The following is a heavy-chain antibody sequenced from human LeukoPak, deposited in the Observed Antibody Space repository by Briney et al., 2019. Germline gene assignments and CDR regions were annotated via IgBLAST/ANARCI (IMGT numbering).Heavy chain of an antibody. D-gene: IGHD6-19*01. CDR3: ARDKMAGAVTGSLFDY. Sequence: PGGSLRLSCAASGFTFSSYWMSWVRQAPGKGLEWVANIKQDGSENYYVDSVKGRFTISRDNAKNSLYLQMNSLRVEDTAVYYCARDKMAGAVTGSLFDYWGQGTLVTVSS. V-gene: IGHV3-7*03. CDR1: GFTFSSYW. J-gene: IGHJ4*02. CDR2: IKQDGSEN.